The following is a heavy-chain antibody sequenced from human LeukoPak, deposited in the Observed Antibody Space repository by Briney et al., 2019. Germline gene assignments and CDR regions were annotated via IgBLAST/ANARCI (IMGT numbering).Heavy chain of an antibody. CDR1: GGSISSSSYY. Sequence: SETLSLTCTVSGGSISSSSYYWGWIRQPPGKGLEWIGYIYYSGSTNYNPSLKSRVTISVDTSKNQFSLKLSSVTAADTAVYYCARAPRDWNPYFDYWGQGTLVTVSS. J-gene: IGHJ4*02. D-gene: IGHD1-1*01. CDR2: IYYSGST. CDR3: ARAPRDWNPYFDY. V-gene: IGHV4-61*05.